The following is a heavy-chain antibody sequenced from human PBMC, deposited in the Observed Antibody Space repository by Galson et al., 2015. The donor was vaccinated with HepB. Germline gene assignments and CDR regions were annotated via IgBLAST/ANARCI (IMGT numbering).Heavy chain of an antibody. CDR3: VRVGIRDPNGRKADGLLHY. V-gene: IGHV3-11*01. CDR1: GFIFSDYY. D-gene: IGHD1-26*01. Sequence: SLRLSCAASGFIFSDYYMSWIRQAPGKGLEWVSYMSSSGKTIFYSDSVKGRFTISRDNAKNSLYLQVNSLRAEDTAVYYCVRVGIRDPNGRKADGLLHYWGQGTLVTVSS. J-gene: IGHJ4*02. CDR2: MSSSGKTI.